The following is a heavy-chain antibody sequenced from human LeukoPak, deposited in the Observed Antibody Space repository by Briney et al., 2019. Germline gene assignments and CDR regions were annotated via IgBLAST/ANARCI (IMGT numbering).Heavy chain of an antibody. V-gene: IGHV1-69*04. CDR1: GYTFTNYG. CDR2: IIPILGIA. Sequence: SVKVSCKASGYTFTNYGISWVRQAPGQGLEWMGRIIPILGIANYAQKFQGRVTITADKSTSTAYMELSSLRSEDTAVYYCATGMGMVRGVINYYYYYMDVWGKGTTVTVSS. D-gene: IGHD3-10*01. J-gene: IGHJ6*03. CDR3: ATGMGMVRGVINYYYYYMDV.